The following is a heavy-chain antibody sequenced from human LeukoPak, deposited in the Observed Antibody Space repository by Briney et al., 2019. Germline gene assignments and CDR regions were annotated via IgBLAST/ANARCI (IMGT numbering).Heavy chain of an antibody. CDR3: ARALGYYYDSSGYYY. CDR1: GYTFTGYY. J-gene: IGHJ4*02. D-gene: IGHD3-22*01. V-gene: IGHV1-2*02. Sequence: ASVKVSCKASGYTFTGYYMHWVRQAPGQGLEWMGWINPNSGGTNYAQKFQGRITMTRDTSTSTVYMELSSLRSEDTAVYYCARALGYYYDSSGYYYWGQGTLVTVSS. CDR2: INPNSGGT.